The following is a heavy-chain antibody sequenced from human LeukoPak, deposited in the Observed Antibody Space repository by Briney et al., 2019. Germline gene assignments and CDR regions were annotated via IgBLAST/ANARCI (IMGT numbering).Heavy chain of an antibody. Sequence: PGGSLRLSCAASGFTLSNYGMHWVRQAPGKGLEWMALIRYDRNNEYYADSVKGRFTISGDISENTLYLQMNSLRSEDTAVYYCAKARGDGYTDAFDMWGPGTMVTVSS. J-gene: IGHJ3*02. CDR1: GFTLSNYG. CDR2: IRYDRNNE. V-gene: IGHV3-30*02. D-gene: IGHD5-24*01. CDR3: AKARGDGYTDAFDM.